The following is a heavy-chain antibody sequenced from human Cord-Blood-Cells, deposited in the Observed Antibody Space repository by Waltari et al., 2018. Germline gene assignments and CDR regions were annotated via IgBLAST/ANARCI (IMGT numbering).Heavy chain of an antibody. V-gene: IGHV2-26*01. CDR3: ARIKWFNRYDFWSGYSYYFDY. D-gene: IGHD3-3*01. CDR2: IFSNAEK. CDR1: GFSLSNARMG. J-gene: IGHJ4*02. Sequence: QVTLKESGPVLVKPTETLTLTCTVSGFSLSNARMGVSWIRQPPGKALEWLAHIFSNAEKSTSKILKAGPPISKNTSKGQVFLTRTNMDPVDTATYYCARIKWFNRYDFWSGYSYYFDYWGQGTLVTVSS.